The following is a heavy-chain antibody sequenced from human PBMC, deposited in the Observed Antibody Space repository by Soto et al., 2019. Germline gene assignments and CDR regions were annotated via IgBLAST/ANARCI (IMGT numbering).Heavy chain of an antibody. Sequence: GGSLRLSCAVSGFTFSRYWMHWVRQAPGKGPVWVARIHFDGSTFSYADSVKGRFTISRDNSKNTLYLQMNSLRAEDLAVYYCARDGIVVVPAAIGWFDPWGQGTLVTVSS. V-gene: IGHV3-74*01. CDR3: ARDGIVVVPAAIGWFDP. D-gene: IGHD2-2*01. CDR2: IHFDGSTF. CDR1: GFTFSRYW. J-gene: IGHJ5*02.